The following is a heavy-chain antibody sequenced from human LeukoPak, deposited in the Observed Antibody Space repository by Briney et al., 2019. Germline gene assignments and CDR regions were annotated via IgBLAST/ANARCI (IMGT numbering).Heavy chain of an antibody. CDR2: IYYSGST. Sequence: PSETLSLTCTVSGGSISSYYWSWIRQPPGKGLEWTGYIYYSGSTNYNPSLKSRVTISVDTSKNQFSLKLSSVTAADTAVYYCARAYCSGGSCYRAFDYWCQGTLVTVSS. V-gene: IGHV4-59*01. CDR3: ARAYCSGGSCYRAFDY. J-gene: IGHJ4*02. D-gene: IGHD2-15*01. CDR1: GGSISSYY.